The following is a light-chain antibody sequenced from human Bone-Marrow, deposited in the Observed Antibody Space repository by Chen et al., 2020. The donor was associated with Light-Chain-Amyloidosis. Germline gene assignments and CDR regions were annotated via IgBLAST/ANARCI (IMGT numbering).Light chain of an antibody. CDR2: RDT. CDR1: DLPTKY. V-gene: IGLV3-25*03. J-gene: IGLJ2*01. CDR3: QSADSSGTYEVI. Sequence: SYELTQPPSVSVSPGQTARITCSGDDLPTKYAYGYQQQPGQAPVLVIHRDTERPSGISARFSGSSSGTTATLTISGGQAEDEADYNCQSADSSGTYEVIFGGGTKLTVL.